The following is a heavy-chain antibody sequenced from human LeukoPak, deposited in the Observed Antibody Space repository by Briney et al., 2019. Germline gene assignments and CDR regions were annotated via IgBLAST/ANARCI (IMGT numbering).Heavy chain of an antibody. V-gene: IGHV4-59*04. CDR1: SGSISSYY. CDR2: IYYSGST. CDR3: ASFYCESSGNYYVPFVY. J-gene: IGHJ4*02. Sequence: PSETLSLTCTVSSGSISSYYWGWIRQPPGKGLEWIGTIYYSGSTYYNPSLKSRVTISLDTSKNQFSLLLSSVTAADTAVYYCASFYCESSGNYYVPFVYWGGGTLVAVA. D-gene: IGHD3-22*01.